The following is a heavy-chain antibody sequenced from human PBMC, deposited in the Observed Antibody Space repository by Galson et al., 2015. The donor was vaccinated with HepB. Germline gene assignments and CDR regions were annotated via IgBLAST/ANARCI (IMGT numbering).Heavy chain of an antibody. D-gene: IGHD3-22*01. CDR2: ISYDGSNK. V-gene: IGHV3-30*18. Sequence: SLRLSCAASGFTFRIHGMHWVRQAPGRGLEWVAVISYDGSNKYYADSVKGRFTISRDNSKNTLSLQMNSLRAEDTAVYYCAKAADNTGYYHGGSFDIWGQGTMVTVSS. J-gene: IGHJ3*02. CDR1: GFTFRIHG. CDR3: AKAADNTGYYHGGSFDI.